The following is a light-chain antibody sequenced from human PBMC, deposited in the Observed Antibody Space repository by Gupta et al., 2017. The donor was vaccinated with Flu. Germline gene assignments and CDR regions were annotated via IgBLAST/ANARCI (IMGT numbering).Light chain of an antibody. CDR1: QNIEDW. J-gene: IGKJ4*01. CDR2: KAS. Sequence: DFQMTQSPSTLSASVGDRVTITCRASQNIEDWLAWYQQKPGKAPQLLLYKASKLEGAVPSRFGGSGFGTEFTLTISSLQPDDSAIYYCQNYNYHFGGGTKVEIK. V-gene: IGKV1-5*03. CDR3: QNYNYH.